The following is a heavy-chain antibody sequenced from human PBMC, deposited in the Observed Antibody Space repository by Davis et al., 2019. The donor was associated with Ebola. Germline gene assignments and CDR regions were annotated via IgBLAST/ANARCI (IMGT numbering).Heavy chain of an antibody. Sequence: SVKVSCKASGGTFSSYAISWVRQAPGQGLEWMGGIIPIFGTANYAQKFQGRVTITADKSTSTAYMELSSLRSEDTAVYYCARDGYCSGGSCYNWYFDLWGRGTLVTVSS. V-gene: IGHV1-69*06. CDR1: GGTFSSYA. J-gene: IGHJ2*01. D-gene: IGHD2-15*01. CDR2: IIPIFGTA. CDR3: ARDGYCSGGSCYNWYFDL.